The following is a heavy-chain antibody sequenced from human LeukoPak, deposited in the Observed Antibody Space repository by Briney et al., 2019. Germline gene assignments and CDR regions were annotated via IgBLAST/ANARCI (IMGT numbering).Heavy chain of an antibody. D-gene: IGHD2-21*01. CDR3: ARGAPRGDVVQSDYYYSYYLDV. V-gene: IGHV4-34*01. J-gene: IGHJ6*03. CDR1: GGSFSGYY. CDR2: INHSGST. Sequence: SETLSLTCAVYGGSFSGYYWSWIRQPPGKGLEWIGEINHSGSTNYNPSLKSRVTISVDTSKNQFSLKLTSVTAADTAVYYCARGAPRGDVVQSDYYYSYYLDVWGKGTTVTVSS.